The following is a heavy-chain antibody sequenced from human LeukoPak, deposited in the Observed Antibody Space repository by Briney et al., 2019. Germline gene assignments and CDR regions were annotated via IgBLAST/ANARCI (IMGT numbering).Heavy chain of an antibody. CDR2: ITGDSSTI. Sequence: PGGSLRLSCAASGFIFSTSSLNWVRQAPGKGLEWISYITGDSSTIYYTDSVKGRFTISRDNAKNSLYLQMNSLRDEDTAVYYCARDRSGSYLVPIDYWGQGTLVTVSS. D-gene: IGHD1-26*01. CDR3: ARDRSGSYLVPIDY. J-gene: IGHJ4*02. V-gene: IGHV3-48*02. CDR1: GFIFSTSS.